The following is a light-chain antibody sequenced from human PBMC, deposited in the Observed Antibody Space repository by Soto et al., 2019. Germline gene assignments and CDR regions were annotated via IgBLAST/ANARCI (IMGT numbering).Light chain of an antibody. V-gene: IGKV3-11*01. Sequence: EIVLTQSPATLSLSPGERATLACRASQSVSSYLAWYQQKPGQAPRLLIYDASNRATGIPARFSGSGSGTDFTLTISSLEPEDFAVYYYQQRNNLITFGQGTRLEIK. J-gene: IGKJ5*01. CDR1: QSVSSY. CDR2: DAS. CDR3: QQRNNLIT.